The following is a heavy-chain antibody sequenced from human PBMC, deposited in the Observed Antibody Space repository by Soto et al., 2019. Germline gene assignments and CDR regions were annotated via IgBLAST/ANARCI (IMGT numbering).Heavy chain of an antibody. D-gene: IGHD3-3*01. Sequence: LRLTCTDSGCSIGWGGYYWNWFRPHPGKGLEWIGYIYCSGSTYYNPSLKSRVTISVDTPKNQFSLKLSSVTAADTAVYYSATQRYELSEFDPWGQGTLVTVSS. J-gene: IGHJ5*02. V-gene: IGHV4-31*03. CDR2: IYCSGST. CDR3: ATQRYELSEFDP. CDR1: GCSIGWGGYY.